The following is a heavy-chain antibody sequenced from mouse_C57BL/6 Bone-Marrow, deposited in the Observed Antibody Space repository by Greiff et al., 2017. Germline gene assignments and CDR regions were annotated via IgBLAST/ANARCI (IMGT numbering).Heavy chain of an antibody. V-gene: IGHV5-9-1*02. D-gene: IGHD1-1*01. CDR1: GFTFSRYA. J-gene: IGHJ4*01. CDR3: TRVHYGSSYYAMYY. Sequence: EVQVVESGAGLVKPGGSLKLSCAASGFTFSRYAMSWVRQTPEKRLEWVAYISSGGDYIYYADTVKGRFPISRDNARNTLYMQMSSLKSEDTAMYYCTRVHYGSSYYAMYYWGQGPSVTVSS. CDR2: ISSGGDYI.